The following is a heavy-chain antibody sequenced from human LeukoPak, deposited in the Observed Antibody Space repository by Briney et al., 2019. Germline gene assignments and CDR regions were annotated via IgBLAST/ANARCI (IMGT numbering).Heavy chain of an antibody. J-gene: IGHJ5*02. V-gene: IGHV4-59*01. CDR1: GGSISGYY. CDR3: ARAHPVTSDWNRRVGSWFDP. CDR2: IFYSGST. D-gene: IGHD1-1*01. Sequence: PSETLSLTCTVSGGSISGYYWSWIRQPPGKGLEWIGYIFYSGSTNYNPSLKSRVTISIDTSKNQFSLRLSSVTAADTAVYYCARAHPVTSDWNRRVGSWFDPWGQGTLVTVSS.